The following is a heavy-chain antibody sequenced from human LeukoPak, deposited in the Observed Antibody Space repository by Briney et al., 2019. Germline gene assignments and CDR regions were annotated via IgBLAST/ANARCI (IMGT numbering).Heavy chain of an antibody. J-gene: IGHJ4*02. D-gene: IGHD2-2*01. CDR2: ISYDGSNK. Sequence: GRSLRLSCAASGFTFSNYAMHWVRQAPGKGLEWVAVISYDGSNKYNADSVKGRFTISRDNAKNTLYLQMNSLRAEDTAVYYCAKDGDCSSTSCYSPLAYFDYWGQGTLVTVSS. CDR1: GFTFSNYA. V-gene: IGHV3-30-3*01. CDR3: AKDGDCSSTSCYSPLAYFDY.